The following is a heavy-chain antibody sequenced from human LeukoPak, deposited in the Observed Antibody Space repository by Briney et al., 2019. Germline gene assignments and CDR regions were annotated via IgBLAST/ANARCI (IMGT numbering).Heavy chain of an antibody. Sequence: PGGSLRLSCAASGFTFSSYAMSWVRQAPGKGLEWVSAISGSGGSTYYADSVKGRFTISRDNSKNTLYLQMNSLRAEDTAVYYCAKVRGVDCSSTSCNIPHYYMDVWGKGTTVTVSS. CDR3: AKVRGVDCSSTSCNIPHYYMDV. CDR1: GFTFSSYA. CDR2: ISGSGGST. V-gene: IGHV3-23*01. D-gene: IGHD2-2*02. J-gene: IGHJ6*03.